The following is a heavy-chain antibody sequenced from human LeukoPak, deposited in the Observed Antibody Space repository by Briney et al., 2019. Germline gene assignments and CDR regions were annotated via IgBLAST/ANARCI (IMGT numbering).Heavy chain of an antibody. D-gene: IGHD1-26*01. J-gene: IGHJ4*02. CDR3: ARDQRAGATGLDY. CDR1: GGTFSNYA. V-gene: IGHV7-4-1*02. Sequence: ASVKVSCKASGGTFSNYAVSWVRQAPGQGLEWMGWINTNTGNPTYAQGFTGRFVFSLDTSVSTAYLQISSLKAEDTAVYYCARDQRAGATGLDYWGQGTLVTVSS. CDR2: INTNTGNP.